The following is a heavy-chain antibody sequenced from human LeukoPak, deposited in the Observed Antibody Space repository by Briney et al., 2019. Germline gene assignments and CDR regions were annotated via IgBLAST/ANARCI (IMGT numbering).Heavy chain of an antibody. CDR2: ISGSGDTT. J-gene: IGHJ4*02. Sequence: GGSLRLSCAASGFTFSSYAMSWVRQAPGKGLEWISAISGSGDTTYYTDSVKGRFTISRDNSENTLYLQMNSLRAEDTAVYYCVREGGIAAADLYFDYWGQGTLVTVSS. V-gene: IGHV3-23*01. CDR1: GFTFSSYA. D-gene: IGHD6-13*01. CDR3: VREGGIAAADLYFDY.